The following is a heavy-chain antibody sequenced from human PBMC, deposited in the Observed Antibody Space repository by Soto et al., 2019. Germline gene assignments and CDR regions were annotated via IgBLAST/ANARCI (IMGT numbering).Heavy chain of an antibody. CDR2: IIPMLGIA. CDR3: ARQKNIVATIPKPDAFDI. CDR1: GGTFSSYT. V-gene: IGHV1-69*02. Sequence: QVQLVQSGAEVKKPGSSVKVSCKASGGTFSSYTISWVRQAPGQGLEWMGRIIPMLGIANYAQKFQGRVTITADKSTSTAYMELSSLRSEDTAVYYCARQKNIVATIPKPDAFDIWGQGTMVTVSS. J-gene: IGHJ3*02. D-gene: IGHD5-12*01.